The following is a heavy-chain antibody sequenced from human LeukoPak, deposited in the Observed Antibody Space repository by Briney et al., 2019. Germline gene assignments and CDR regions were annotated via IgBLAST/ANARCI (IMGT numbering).Heavy chain of an antibody. V-gene: IGHV4-34*01. J-gene: IGHJ6*03. CDR3: ARERVTFGGVIVLDYYYYYMDV. D-gene: IGHD3-16*02. CDR1: GGSFSGYY. Sequence: PSETLSLTCAVYGGSFSGYYWSWIRQPPGKGLEWIGEINHSGSTNYNPSLKSRVTISVDTSKNQFSLKLSSVTAADTAVYYCARERVTFGGVIVLDYYYYYMDVWGKGTTVTVSS. CDR2: INHSGST.